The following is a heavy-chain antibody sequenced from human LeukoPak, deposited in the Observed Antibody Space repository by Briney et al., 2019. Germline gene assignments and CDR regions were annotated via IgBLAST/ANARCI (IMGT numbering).Heavy chain of an antibody. CDR2: IIAIFGTA. J-gene: IGHJ3*02. CDR1: GGTFSSYA. V-gene: IGHV1-69*13. CDR3: ARDSHLYGAFDI. D-gene: IGHD4-17*01. Sequence: ASVKVSCKASGGTFSSYAISWVRQAPGQGLEWMGGIIAIFGTANCAQKFQGRVTITADESTSTAYMALSSLRSEDTAVYYCARDSHLYGAFDIWGQGTMVTVSS.